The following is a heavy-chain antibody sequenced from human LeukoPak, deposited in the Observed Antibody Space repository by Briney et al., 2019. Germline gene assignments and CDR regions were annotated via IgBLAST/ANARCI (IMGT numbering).Heavy chain of an antibody. D-gene: IGHD2-2*01. J-gene: IGHJ3*02. CDR1: SYTFTGYY. CDR3: SRDIFPVPARNAFDI. CDR2: INPNSSGT. Sequence: ASVKVSCKASSYTFTGYYMHGVRQAPGQGLEWMGWINPNSSGTSYAQKFQGRVTMTMDTSINTAYMELSSLMSGDTAECYCSRDIFPVPARNAFDIRRQPTMLSVRS. V-gene: IGHV1-2*02.